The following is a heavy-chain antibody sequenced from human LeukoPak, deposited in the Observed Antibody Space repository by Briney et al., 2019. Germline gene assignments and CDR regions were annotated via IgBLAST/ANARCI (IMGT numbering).Heavy chain of an antibody. V-gene: IGHV3-23*01. CDR1: GFTFSSYA. CDR2: VSGSGGSA. J-gene: IGHJ4*02. D-gene: IGHD5-18*01. CDR3: VVDTTLAFYFDY. Sequence: GGSLRLSCAASGFTFSSYAMGWVRQAPGKGLEWVSTVSGSGGSAYYADSVKGRFTISRNNSKNTVYLQMNSLRAEDTAVYYCVVDTTLAFYFDYWGQGTLVTVSS.